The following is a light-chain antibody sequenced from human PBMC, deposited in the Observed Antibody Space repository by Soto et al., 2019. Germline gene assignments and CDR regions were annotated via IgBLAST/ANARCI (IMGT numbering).Light chain of an antibody. V-gene: IGKV1-9*01. CDR2: EAS. CDR1: HDISTF. Sequence: DIEMTRNTSSLSASIGDRVTINCRASHDISTFLAWYQQKPGKAPKLLIYEASTLQSGVPSRFSGSGSGTEFTLTICGLLPEDFAAYHCQQLYTLPFTCGQGTLLEIK. CDR3: QQLYTLPFT. J-gene: IGKJ5*01.